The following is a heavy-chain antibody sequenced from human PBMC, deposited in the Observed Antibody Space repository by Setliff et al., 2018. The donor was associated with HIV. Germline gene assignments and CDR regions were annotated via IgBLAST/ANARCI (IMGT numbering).Heavy chain of an antibody. D-gene: IGHD3-22*01. V-gene: IGHV3-21*01. CDR3: ARESQGMIVVVGKSALDY. CDR2: ISSSSNYI. Sequence: KSGGSLRLSCAASGFAFSSYYMNWVRQAPGKGLEWVSSISSSSNYIFYADSVKGRFTVSRDNAKTSLFLQMDSLRAEDTAVYYCARESQGMIVVVGKSALDYWGQGTLVTVSS. J-gene: IGHJ4*02. CDR1: GFAFSSYY.